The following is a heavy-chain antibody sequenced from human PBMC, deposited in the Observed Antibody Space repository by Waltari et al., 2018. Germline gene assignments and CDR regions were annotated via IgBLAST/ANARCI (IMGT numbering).Heavy chain of an antibody. CDR3: ARAYYYDSSGYYYHFDY. V-gene: IGHV4-39*01. J-gene: IGHJ4*02. CDR1: GGSISSSSYY. Sequence: QLQLQESGPGLVKPSETLSLTCTVSGGSISSSSYYWGWIRQPPGKGLEWIGSIYYSGSTYYNPSLKCRVTISVDTSKNQFSLKLSSVTAADTAVYYCARAYYYDSSGYYYHFDYCGQGTLVTVSS. D-gene: IGHD3-22*01. CDR2: IYYSGST.